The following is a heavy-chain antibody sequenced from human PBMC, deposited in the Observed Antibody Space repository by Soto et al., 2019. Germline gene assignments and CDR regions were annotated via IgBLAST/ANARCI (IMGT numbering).Heavy chain of an antibody. Sequence: GASVKVSCKASGGTFSSYAISWVRQAPGQGLEWMGGIIPIFGTANYAQKFQGRVTITADESTSTAYMELSSLRSEDTAVYYCASPSRTLAARGYYYYYGMDVWGQGTTVTVS. V-gene: IGHV1-69*13. CDR2: IIPIFGTA. J-gene: IGHJ6*02. CDR3: ASPSRTLAARGYYYYYGMDV. CDR1: GGTFSSYA. D-gene: IGHD6-6*01.